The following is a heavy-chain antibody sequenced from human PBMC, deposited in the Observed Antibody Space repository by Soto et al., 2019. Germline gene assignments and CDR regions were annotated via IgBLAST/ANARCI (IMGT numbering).Heavy chain of an antibody. D-gene: IGHD2-2*01. CDR2: INHSGST. CDR3: ARVRIVVVPAAMKPYYYYGTDV. CDR1: GGSFSGYY. Sequence: TSETLSLTCAVYGGSFSGYYWSWIRQPPGKGLEWIGEINHSGSTNYNPSLKSRVTISVDKSKNQFSLNLSSVTAADTAVYYCARVRIVVVPAAMKPYYYYGTDVWGQGTTVTVSS. J-gene: IGHJ6*02. V-gene: IGHV4-34*01.